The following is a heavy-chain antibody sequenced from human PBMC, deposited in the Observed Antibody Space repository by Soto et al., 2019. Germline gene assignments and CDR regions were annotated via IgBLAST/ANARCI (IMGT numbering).Heavy chain of an antibody. CDR3: ARGIWQGYCYYGMDV. CDR2: IYYSGSM. V-gene: IGHV4-59*01. J-gene: IGHJ6*02. Sequence: SETLSLTCTVSGGSIGSYYWSWIRQPPGKGLEWIGYIYYSGSMNYNPSLKSRVIISDDTSKNQIFLRLSSVTAADTAVYYCARGIWQGYCYYGMDVWGQGTTVTVSS. CDR1: GGSIGSYY.